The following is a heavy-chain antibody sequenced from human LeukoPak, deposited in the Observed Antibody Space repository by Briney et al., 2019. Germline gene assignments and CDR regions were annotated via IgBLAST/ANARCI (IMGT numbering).Heavy chain of an antibody. J-gene: IGHJ4*02. CDR1: GGSINSGTYY. CDR2: IYYGGST. Sequence: SETLSLTCAVSGGSINSGTYYWGWVRQPPGKRLEWIGSIYYGGSTYYSPSLKSRVTISVDTSKNQISLDLSSVTAADTAVYYCARDDSSSSSLDYWGQGTLVTVSS. V-gene: IGHV4-39*07. CDR3: ARDDSSSSSLDY. D-gene: IGHD6-6*01.